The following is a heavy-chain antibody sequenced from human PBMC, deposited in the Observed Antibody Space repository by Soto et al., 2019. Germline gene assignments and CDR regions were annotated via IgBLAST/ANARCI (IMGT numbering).Heavy chain of an antibody. CDR3: ASPEPAAMSYYYYGMDV. CDR2: ISYDGSNK. CDR1: GFTFSSYA. V-gene: IGHV3-30-3*01. Sequence: GGSLRLSCAASGFTFSSYAMHWVRQAPGKGLEWVAVISYDGSNKYYADSVKGPFTISRDNSKNTLYLQMNSLRAEATAVYYCASPEPAAMSYYYYGMDVWGQGTTVTVSS. J-gene: IGHJ6*02. D-gene: IGHD2-2*01.